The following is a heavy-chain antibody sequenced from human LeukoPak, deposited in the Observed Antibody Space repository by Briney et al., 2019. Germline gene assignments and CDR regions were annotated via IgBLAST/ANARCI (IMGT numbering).Heavy chain of an antibody. CDR3: ARGQVVPAAMVTNAWFDP. CDR2: IYYSGST. D-gene: IGHD2-2*01. CDR1: GGSISSSSYY. J-gene: IGHJ5*02. V-gene: IGHV4-39*07. Sequence: SSETLSLTCTVSGGSISSSSYYWGWIRQPPGKGLEWIGSIYYSGSTYYNPSLKSRVTISVDTSKNQFSLKLSSVTAADTAVYYCARGQVVPAAMVTNAWFDPWGQGTLVTVSS.